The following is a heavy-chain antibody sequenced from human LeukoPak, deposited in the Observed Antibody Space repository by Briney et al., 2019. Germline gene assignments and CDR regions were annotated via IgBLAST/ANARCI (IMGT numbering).Heavy chain of an antibody. D-gene: IGHD6-19*01. CDR3: ARDGLVAVAGRGADWFDP. J-gene: IGHJ5*02. Sequence: GGSLRLYCAASGFTFSSYWMSWVRQATGKGLEGVANIKQDGSVKYYVDSVKGRFTISRDNAKNSLYLQMNSLRAEDTAVYYCARDGLVAVAGRGADWFDPWGQGTLVTVSS. CDR2: IKQDGSVK. CDR1: GFTFSSYW. V-gene: IGHV3-7*01.